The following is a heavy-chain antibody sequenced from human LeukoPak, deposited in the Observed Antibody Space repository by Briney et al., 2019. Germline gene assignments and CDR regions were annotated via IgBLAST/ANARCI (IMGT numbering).Heavy chain of an antibody. D-gene: IGHD3-10*01. J-gene: IGHJ4*02. CDR2: IYTSGST. V-gene: IGHV4-61*02. CDR3: ARAAHSMVRGVGDY. Sequence: SETLSLTCTVSGGSISSGSYYWSWIRQPAGKGLEWIGRIYTSGSTNYNPSLKSRVTISVDTSKNQFSLKLSSVTAADTAVYYCARAAHSMVRGVGDYWGQGTLVTVSS. CDR1: GGSISSGSYY.